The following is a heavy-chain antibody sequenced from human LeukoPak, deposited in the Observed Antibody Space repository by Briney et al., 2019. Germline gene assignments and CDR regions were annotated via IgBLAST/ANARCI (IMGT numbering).Heavy chain of an antibody. V-gene: IGHV4-30-2*01. CDR1: GGSISSGGYS. J-gene: IGHJ2*01. CDR3: ARYSSTWPYWYFDL. Sequence: SPTLSLTCAVSGGSISSGGYSWSWIRQPPGKGLEWIGYISHSGTTYYNPSLKSRVTISVDRSKNQFSLKLTSVTAADTAVYYCARYSSTWPYWYFDLWGRGTLVTVSS. CDR2: ISHSGTT. D-gene: IGHD6-13*01.